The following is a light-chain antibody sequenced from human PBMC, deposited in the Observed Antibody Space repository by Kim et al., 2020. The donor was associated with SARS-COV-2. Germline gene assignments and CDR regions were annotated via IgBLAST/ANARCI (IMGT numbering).Light chain of an antibody. CDR1: QTINNW. Sequence: DIQMTQSPSTLSASVGDRVTITCRASQTINNWLAWYQQKPGKAPKLLIYKASSLQSGVPSRFSGTGSGTEFTLTISSLQPDDFATYYCQQYNSNWTFGQGTKV. J-gene: IGKJ1*01. CDR3: QQYNSNWT. CDR2: KAS. V-gene: IGKV1-5*03.